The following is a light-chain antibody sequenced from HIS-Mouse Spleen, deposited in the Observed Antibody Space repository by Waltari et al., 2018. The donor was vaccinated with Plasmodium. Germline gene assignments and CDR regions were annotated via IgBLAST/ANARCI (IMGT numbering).Light chain of an antibody. Sequence: DIQMTQSPSPLSASLGDRVTITCRASQSISSWLAWYQQKPGKAPKRLIYKASSLESGVPSRFSGSGSGTEFTLTISSLQPDDFATYYCQQYNSYSWTFGQGTKVEIK. CDR1: QSISSW. J-gene: IGKJ1*01. CDR2: KAS. CDR3: QQYNSYSWT. V-gene: IGKV1-5*03.